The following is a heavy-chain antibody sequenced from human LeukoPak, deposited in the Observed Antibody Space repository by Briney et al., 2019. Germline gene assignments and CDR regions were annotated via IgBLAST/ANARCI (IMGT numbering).Heavy chain of an antibody. CDR2: ISSRSSYI. D-gene: IGHD5-12*01. V-gene: IGHV3-21*01. J-gene: IGHJ4*02. CDR1: GFTFSNYT. Sequence: GGSLRLSCAASGFTFSNYTMNWVRQAPGKGLEWVSSISSRSSYIYYADSLKGRFTISRDNAKNSLYLQMNSLRAEDTAVYYCARGPSGYHNTGGQGTLVTVSS. CDR3: ARGPSGYHNT.